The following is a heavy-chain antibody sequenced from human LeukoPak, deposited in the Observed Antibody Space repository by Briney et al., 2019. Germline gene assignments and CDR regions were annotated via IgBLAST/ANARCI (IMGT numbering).Heavy chain of an antibody. J-gene: IGHJ3*02. Sequence: GGSLRLSCAASGFTFSSYAMHWVRQAPGKGLEWVAVISYDGSNKYYADSVKGRFTISRDNSKNTLYLQMNSLRAEDTAVYYCASGWDTMVRGVIITADAFDIWGQGTMVTVSS. CDR2: ISYDGSNK. CDR3: ASGWDTMVRGVIITADAFDI. V-gene: IGHV3-30-3*01. D-gene: IGHD3-10*01. CDR1: GFTFSSYA.